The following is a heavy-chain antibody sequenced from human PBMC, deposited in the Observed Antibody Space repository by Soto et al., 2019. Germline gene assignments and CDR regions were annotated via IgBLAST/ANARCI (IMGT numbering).Heavy chain of an antibody. J-gene: IGHJ3*02. CDR1: GFAFSALA. D-gene: IGHD3-3*01. V-gene: IGHV3-23*01. CDR2: ISGSGANT. Sequence: GGSLRLSCTASGFAFSALAMSWVRQAPGKGLEWVSAISGSGANTYYADSVKGRLTISRDNSKNTVYLQMNSLRAEDTAVYYCARGRFLEWLYGFDIWGQGTMVTVSS. CDR3: ARGRFLEWLYGFDI.